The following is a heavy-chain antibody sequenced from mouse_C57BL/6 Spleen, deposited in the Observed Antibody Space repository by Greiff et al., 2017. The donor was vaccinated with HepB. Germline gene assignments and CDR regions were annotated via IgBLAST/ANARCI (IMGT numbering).Heavy chain of an antibody. CDR3: ARGQNAMDY. Sequence: DVKVEESGGGLVKPGGSLKLSCAASGFTFSSYAMSWVRQTPEKRLEWVATISDGGSYTYYPDNVKGRFTISRDNAKNNLYLQMSHLKSEDTAMYYWARGQNAMDYWGQGTSVTVSS. CDR1: GFTFSSYA. CDR2: ISDGGSYT. J-gene: IGHJ4*01. V-gene: IGHV5-4*03.